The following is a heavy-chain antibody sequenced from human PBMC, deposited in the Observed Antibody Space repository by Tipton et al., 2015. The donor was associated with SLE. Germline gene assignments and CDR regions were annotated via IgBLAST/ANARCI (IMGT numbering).Heavy chain of an antibody. Sequence: GLVKPSETLSLTCTVSGGSISGYYWSWIRQPPGRGLEWIGNISHSGSTFSTPALQSRVTISIDTSKNQFSLKLSSVTAADTAVYYCARGLPGPYYYYYYMDVWGKGTTVTVSS. CDR1: GGSISGYY. CDR2: ISHSGST. CDR3: ARGLPGPYYYYYYMDV. J-gene: IGHJ6*03. V-gene: IGHV4-59*01.